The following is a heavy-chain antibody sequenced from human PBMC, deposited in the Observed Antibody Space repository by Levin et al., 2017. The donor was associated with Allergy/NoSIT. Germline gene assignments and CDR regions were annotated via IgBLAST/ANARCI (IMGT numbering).Heavy chain of an antibody. D-gene: IGHD3-16*01. CDR3: ARVPLRLGYYYGMDV. CDR2: ISSSGSTI. V-gene: IGHV3-48*03. Sequence: GGSLRLSCAASGFTFSSYEMNWVRQAPGKGLEWVSYISSSGSTIYYADSVKGRFTISRDNAKNSLYLQMNSLRAEDTAVYYWARVPLRLGYYYGMDVWGQATTVTVPS. CDR1: GFTFSSYE. J-gene: IGHJ6*02.